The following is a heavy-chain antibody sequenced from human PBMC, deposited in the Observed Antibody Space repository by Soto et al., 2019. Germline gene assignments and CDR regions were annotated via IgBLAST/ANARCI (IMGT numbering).Heavy chain of an antibody. CDR2: ISYDGSNK. CDR1: GFTFSSYG. J-gene: IGHJ5*02. Sequence: GGSLRLSCAASGFTFSSYGMHWVRQAPGKGLEWVAVISYDGSNKYYADSVKGRFTISRDNSKNTLYLQMNSLRAEDTAVYYCAKDLGRYCSGGSCYPKYNWFDPWGQGTLVTVSS. V-gene: IGHV3-30*18. CDR3: AKDLGRYCSGGSCYPKYNWFDP. D-gene: IGHD2-15*01.